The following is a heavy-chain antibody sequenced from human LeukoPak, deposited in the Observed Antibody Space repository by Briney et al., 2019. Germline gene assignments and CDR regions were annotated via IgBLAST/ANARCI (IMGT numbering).Heavy chain of an antibody. D-gene: IGHD2-15*01. CDR3: ARVHCSGGSCAAFWFDP. J-gene: IGHJ5*02. CDR1: GYTFTSYA. V-gene: IGHV7-4-1*02. Sequence: ASVKVSCKASGYTFTSYAMNWVRQAPGQGLEWMGWINTNTGNPTYAQGFTGRFVFSLDTSVSTAYLQISSLKAEDTAVYYCARVHCSGGSCAAFWFDPWGQGTLVTVSS. CDR2: INTNTGNP.